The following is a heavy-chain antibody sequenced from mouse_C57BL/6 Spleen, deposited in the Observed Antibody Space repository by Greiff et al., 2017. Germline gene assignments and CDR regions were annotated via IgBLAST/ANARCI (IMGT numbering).Heavy chain of an antibody. CDR1: GFTFSDYG. J-gene: IGHJ1*03. V-gene: IGHV5-17*01. CDR3: ARPGRRDWYFDV. CDR2: ISSGSSTI. Sequence: EVQVVESGGGLVKPGGSLKLSCAASGFTFSDYGMHWVRQAPEKGLEWVAYISSGSSTIYYADTVQGRFTISRDNAKNTLFLQMTSLRSEDTAMYYCARPGRRDWYFDVWGTGTTVTVSS.